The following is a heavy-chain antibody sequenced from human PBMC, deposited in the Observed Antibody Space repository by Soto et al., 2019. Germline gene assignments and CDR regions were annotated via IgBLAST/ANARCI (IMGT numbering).Heavy chain of an antibody. D-gene: IGHD3-10*01. V-gene: IGHV1-3*01. CDR2: INAGNGNT. Sequence: QVQLVQSGAEVKKPGASVKVSCKASGYTFTSYAMHWVRQAPGQRLEWMGWINAGNGNTKYSQKFQGRVTITRDTSASTAYMELSSLRSEDTAVYYCAREPDYGSGGRRYYGMDVWGQGTTVTVSS. J-gene: IGHJ6*02. CDR1: GYTFTSYA. CDR3: AREPDYGSGGRRYYGMDV.